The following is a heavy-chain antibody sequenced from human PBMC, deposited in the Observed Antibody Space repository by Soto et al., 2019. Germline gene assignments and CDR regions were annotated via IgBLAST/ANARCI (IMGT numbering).Heavy chain of an antibody. CDR3: ARDSSHITYYYDSSGYPGVY. Sequence: SVKVSCKASGGTFSSYAISWVRQAPGQGLEWMGGIIPIFGTANYAQKFQGRVTITADESTSTAYMELSSLRSEDTAVYYCARDSSHITYYYDSSGYPGVYWGQGTMVTVYS. CDR2: IIPIFGTA. J-gene: IGHJ4*02. CDR1: GGTFSSYA. D-gene: IGHD3-22*01. V-gene: IGHV1-69*13.